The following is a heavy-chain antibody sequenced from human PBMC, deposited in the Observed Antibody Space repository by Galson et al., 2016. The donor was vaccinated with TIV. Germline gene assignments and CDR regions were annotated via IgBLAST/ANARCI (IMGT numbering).Heavy chain of an antibody. D-gene: IGHD5-12*01. Sequence: QSGAEVKKPGESLKISCKVSGYSFPNNWIGWVRQMPGKGLEFMGITYAGDSETRYSPTFQGQVVMSTDESISTAYLQWSSLKAADTAIYSCARAPGYSGYSYGYFDSWGRGALVTVSS. V-gene: IGHV5-51*03. CDR3: ARAPGYSGYSYGYFDS. CDR1: GYSFPNNW. CDR2: TYAGDSET. J-gene: IGHJ4*02.